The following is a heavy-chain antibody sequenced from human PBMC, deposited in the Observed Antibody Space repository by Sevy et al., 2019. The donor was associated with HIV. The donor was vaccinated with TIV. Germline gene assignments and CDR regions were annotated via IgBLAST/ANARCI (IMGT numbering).Heavy chain of an antibody. J-gene: IGHJ4*02. CDR1: GFTFSSYA. D-gene: IGHD6-19*01. CDR2: ISYDGSNK. V-gene: IGHV3-30-3*01. Sequence: GGSLRLSCAASGFTFSSYAMHWVRQAPGKGLEWVAVISYDGSNKYYADSVKGRFTISRDNSKNTLYPQMNSLRAEDTAVYYCAESSGWFSTFDYWGQGTLVTVSS. CDR3: AESSGWFSTFDY.